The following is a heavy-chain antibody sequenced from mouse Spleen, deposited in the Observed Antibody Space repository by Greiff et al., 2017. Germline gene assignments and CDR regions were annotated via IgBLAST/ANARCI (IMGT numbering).Heavy chain of an antibody. J-gene: IGHJ3*01. Sequence: DVQLQESGPELVKPGDSVKISCKASGYSFTGYFMNWVMQSHGKSLEWIGRINPYNGDTFYNQKFKGKATLTVDKSSSTAHMELRSLTSEDSAVYYCARLYGNYGAWFAYWGQGTLVTVSA. V-gene: IGHV1-20*01. CDR1: GYSFTGYF. CDR2: INPYNGDT. D-gene: IGHD2-1*01. CDR3: ARLYGNYGAWFAY.